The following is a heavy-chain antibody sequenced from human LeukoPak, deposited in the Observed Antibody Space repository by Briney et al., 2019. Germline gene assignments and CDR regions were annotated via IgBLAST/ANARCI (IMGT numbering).Heavy chain of an antibody. V-gene: IGHV3-30*18. Sequence: PGGSLRLSCRASRFSFSDYDMHWVRQAPGKGLEWVAVISYDGSVKHYADSVRGRFTTSRDNSKSTLFLQMNSLRTDDTSVYFCAKFAYNWNAPDGFDMWGQGTMVIVSS. CDR1: RFSFSDYD. D-gene: IGHD1-1*01. J-gene: IGHJ3*02. CDR2: ISYDGSVK. CDR3: AKFAYNWNAPDGFDM.